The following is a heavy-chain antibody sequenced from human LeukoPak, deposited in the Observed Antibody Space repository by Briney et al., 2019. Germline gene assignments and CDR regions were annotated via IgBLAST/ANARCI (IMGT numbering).Heavy chain of an antibody. CDR3: AKSLLSRSYISSFDY. D-gene: IGHD1-1*01. Sequence: GGSLRLSCAASGFTFSSYAMSWVRQAPGKGLEWVSAISGSGGSTYYPDSVKGRFTISRDNSKNTLYLQMNSLRAEDTAVYYCAKSLLSRSYISSFDYWGQGTLVTVSS. J-gene: IGHJ4*02. CDR2: ISGSGGST. V-gene: IGHV3-23*01. CDR1: GFTFSSYA.